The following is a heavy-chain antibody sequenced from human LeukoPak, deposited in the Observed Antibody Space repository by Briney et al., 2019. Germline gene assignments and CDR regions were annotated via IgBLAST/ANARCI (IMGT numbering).Heavy chain of an antibody. V-gene: IGHV1-46*01. CDR3: ARSLLWFGELLETLDY. D-gene: IGHD3-10*01. CDR2: INPSGGST. J-gene: IGHJ4*02. Sequence: GASVKVFCKASGYTFTSYYMHWVRQAPGQGLEWMGIINPSGGSTSYAQKFQGRVTMTRDTSTSTVYMELSSLRSEDTAVYYCARSLLWFGELLETLDYWGQGTLVTVSS. CDR1: GYTFTSYY.